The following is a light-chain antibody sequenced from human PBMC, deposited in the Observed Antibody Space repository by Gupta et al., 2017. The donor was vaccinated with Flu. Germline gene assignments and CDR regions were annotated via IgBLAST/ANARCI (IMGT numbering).Light chain of an antibody. Sequence: RATLSSRASQSISRIHLAWYQQKPGQAPRLLIYGASSRATGIPDRFSGSGSGTDFTLTISRLEPEDFAVYYCQQYGNSAFTFGPGTKVDIK. CDR1: QSISRIH. CDR2: GAS. J-gene: IGKJ3*01. CDR3: QQYGNSAFT. V-gene: IGKV3-20*01.